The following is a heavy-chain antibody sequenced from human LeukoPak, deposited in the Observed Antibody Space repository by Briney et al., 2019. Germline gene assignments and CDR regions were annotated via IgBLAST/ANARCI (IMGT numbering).Heavy chain of an antibody. Sequence: PGGSLRLSCAASGFTFSSYSMTWVRQAPGKGLDWVSSISSSSSYIYYADSVKGRFTISRDNAKNSLYLQMNSLRAEDTAVYYCARFGMGYDSSGYVSLSFDYWGQGTLVTVSS. CDR1: GFTFSSYS. CDR2: ISSSSSYI. D-gene: IGHD3-22*01. J-gene: IGHJ4*02. V-gene: IGHV3-21*01. CDR3: ARFGMGYDSSGYVSLSFDY.